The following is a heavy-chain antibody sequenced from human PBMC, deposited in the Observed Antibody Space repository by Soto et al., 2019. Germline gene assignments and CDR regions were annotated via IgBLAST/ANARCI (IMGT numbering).Heavy chain of an antibody. CDR2: IYATGTT. J-gene: IGHJ5*02. CDR1: GASISGFY. CDR3: VRDGTKTLRDWFDP. D-gene: IGHD1-1*01. V-gene: IGHV4-4*07. Sequence: SETLSLTCTVSGASISGFYWSRIRKSAGKGLEWIGRIYATGTTDYNPSLKSRVMMSVDTSKKQFSLKLRSVTAADTAVYYCVRDGTKTLRDWFDPWGQGISVTVSS.